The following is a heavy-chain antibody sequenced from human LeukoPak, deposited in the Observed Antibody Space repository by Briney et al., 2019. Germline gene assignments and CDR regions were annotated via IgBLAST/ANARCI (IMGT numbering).Heavy chain of an antibody. CDR2: IYYSGST. CDR3: ARDMGTWYFDL. CDR1: GGSISSGGYH. V-gene: IGHV4-31*03. J-gene: IGHJ2*01. Sequence: SETLSLTCTVSGGSISSGGYHWSWLRPHPGKGMEWIGYIYYSGSTYYNPSLKSRVTISVDTSKNQFSLKLSSVTAADTAVYYCARDMGTWYFDLWGRGTLVTVSS. D-gene: IGHD7-27*01.